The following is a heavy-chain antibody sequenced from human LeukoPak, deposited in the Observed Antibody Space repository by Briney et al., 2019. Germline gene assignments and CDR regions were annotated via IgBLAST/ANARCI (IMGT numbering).Heavy chain of an antibody. CDR2: INPSGGRT. D-gene: IGHD6-19*01. CDR1: GYTFTTYY. J-gene: IGHJ4*02. V-gene: IGHV1-46*01. Sequence: ASVKVSCKASGYTFTTYYMHWVRQAPGQGLQWMGIINPSGGRTSYAQKFQGRVTMTRDMSTSTVYMELRSLRSDDTAVYYCARREQWLVGDDYWGQGTLVAVSS. CDR3: ARREQWLVGDDY.